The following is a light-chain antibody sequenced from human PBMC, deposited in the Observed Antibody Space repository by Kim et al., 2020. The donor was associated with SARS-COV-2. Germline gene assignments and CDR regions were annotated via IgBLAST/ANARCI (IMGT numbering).Light chain of an antibody. Sequence: DIEMTQSPSTLSASVGDRVTITCRASQSISSWLAWYQQKPVKAPNLLIYDASSLESGVPSRFSGSGSGTEFTLTISSLQPDDFATYYCQQYKSYSITFGQGTRLEIK. J-gene: IGKJ5*01. CDR3: QQYKSYSIT. CDR2: DAS. V-gene: IGKV1-5*01. CDR1: QSISSW.